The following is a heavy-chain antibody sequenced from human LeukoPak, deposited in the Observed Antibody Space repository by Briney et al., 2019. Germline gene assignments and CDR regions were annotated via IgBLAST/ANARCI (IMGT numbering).Heavy chain of an antibody. D-gene: IGHD4-17*01. CDR2: IYYSGST. Sequence: SETLSLTCTVSGGSISSYYWSWIRQPPGKGLEWIGYIYYSGSTNYNPSLKSRVTISVDTSKNQFSLKLSSVTAADTAVYYCARLTTYGDYADDWGQGTLVTVSS. CDR1: GGSISSYY. V-gene: IGHV4-59*08. CDR3: ARLTTYGDYADD. J-gene: IGHJ4*02.